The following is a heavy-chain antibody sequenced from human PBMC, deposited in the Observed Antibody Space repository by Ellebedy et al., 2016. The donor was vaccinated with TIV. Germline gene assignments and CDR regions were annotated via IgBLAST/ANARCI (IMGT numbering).Heavy chain of an antibody. CDR2: INPKTGDI. J-gene: IGHJ4*02. CDR3: ARDRMGSYEY. D-gene: IGHD3-10*01. CDR1: GYTFTGYY. Sequence: AASVKVSCQASGYTFTGYYMHWVRQAPGQGLEWMGWINPKTGDIHYVQRFQGRVTMTRDTSITTVYMELDRLTSDDTAVYYCARDRMGSYEYWGQGTRVTVSS. V-gene: IGHV1-2*02.